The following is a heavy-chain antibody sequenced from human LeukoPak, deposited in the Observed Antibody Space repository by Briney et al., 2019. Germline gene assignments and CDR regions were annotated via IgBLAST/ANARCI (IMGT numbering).Heavy chain of an antibody. CDR2: ISRSGSTK. D-gene: IGHD2-15*01. CDR1: GFTFSKYS. J-gene: IGHJ6*03. CDR3: ARVLRYCSGGNCYSGGLGYMDV. Sequence: TGGSLRLSCVASGFTFSKYSMNWVRQTPGKGLEWVSSISRSGSTKYYADSVKGRFTISRDNAKNSLFLQMNSLRAEDTAVYYCARVLRYCSGGNCYSGGLGYMDVWGKGTTVTISS. V-gene: IGHV3-48*04.